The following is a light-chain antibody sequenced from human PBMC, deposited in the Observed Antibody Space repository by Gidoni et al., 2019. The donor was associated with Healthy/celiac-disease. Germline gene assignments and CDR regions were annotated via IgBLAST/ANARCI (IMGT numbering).Light chain of an antibody. V-gene: IGKV3-20*01. CDR1: QCVSSSY. Sequence: EILLTQSPGTLSLSPGERATLSCRASQCVSSSYLAWYQQKPGQAPRLLIYGASSRATGLPDRFSGSGSGTDFTLTISRLEPEDFAVYYCQQYGSSRWTFGQGTKVEIK. CDR3: QQYGSSRWT. CDR2: GAS. J-gene: IGKJ1*01.